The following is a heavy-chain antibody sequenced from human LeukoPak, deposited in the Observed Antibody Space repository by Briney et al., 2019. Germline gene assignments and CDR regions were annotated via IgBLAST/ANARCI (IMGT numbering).Heavy chain of an antibody. Sequence: GGSLRLSCAASGFTFSSYWMTWVRQAPGKGLEWVANIKQDGSAKYYVDSLRGRFSISRDNVKNSLFLQMNRLTDDDAAVYYCARCPYDSTGYYSVPSHLDYWGQGTLVTVSS. D-gene: IGHD3-22*01. CDR2: IKQDGSAK. CDR3: ARCPYDSTGYYSVPSHLDY. J-gene: IGHJ4*02. V-gene: IGHV3-7*01. CDR1: GFTFSSYW.